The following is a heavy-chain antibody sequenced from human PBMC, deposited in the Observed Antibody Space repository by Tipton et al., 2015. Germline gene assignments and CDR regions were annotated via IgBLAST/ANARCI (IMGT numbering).Heavy chain of an antibody. V-gene: IGHV3-53*01. CDR2: LCTDEST. CDR1: GFSVRSNY. J-gene: IGHJ6*02. D-gene: IGHD5-18*01. Sequence: SLRLSCAASGFSVRSNYMTWVRQAPGKGLEWVSTLCTDESTSYADSVKGRFTISRDNAKNSLYLQMNSLRAEDTAVYYCAKASYGAPYYYYGVDVWGQGTTVTVSS. CDR3: AKASYGAPYYYYGVDV.